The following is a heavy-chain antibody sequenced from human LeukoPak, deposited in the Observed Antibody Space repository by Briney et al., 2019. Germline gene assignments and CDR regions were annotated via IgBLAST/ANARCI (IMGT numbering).Heavy chain of an antibody. CDR3: ARDTFWSGYYSFDY. V-gene: IGHV3-7*01. J-gene: IGHJ4*02. CDR2: IKQDGSEK. D-gene: IGHD3-3*01. Sequence: GALRLSCAASGFTFSSYWMSWVRQAPGKGLEWVANIKQDGSEKYYVDSVKGRFTISRDNAKNSLYLQMNSLRAEDTAVYYCARDTFWSGYYSFDYWGQGTLVTVSS. CDR1: GFTFSSYW.